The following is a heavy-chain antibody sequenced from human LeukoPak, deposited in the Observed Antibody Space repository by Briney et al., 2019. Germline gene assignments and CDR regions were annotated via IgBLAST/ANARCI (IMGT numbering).Heavy chain of an antibody. J-gene: IGHJ3*02. Sequence: ASVKVSCKASGYTFTGYYMHWVRQAPGQGLEWMGRINPNSGGTNYAQKFQGRVTMTRDTSISTAYMELSRLRSDDTAVYYCARWGYCSGGSCYGDLSFDIWGQGTMVTVSS. D-gene: IGHD2-15*01. CDR2: INPNSGGT. V-gene: IGHV1-2*06. CDR3: ARWGYCSGGSCYGDLSFDI. CDR1: GYTFTGYY.